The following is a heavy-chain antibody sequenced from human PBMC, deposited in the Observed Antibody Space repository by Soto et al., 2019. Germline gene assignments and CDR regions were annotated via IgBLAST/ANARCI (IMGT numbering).Heavy chain of an antibody. V-gene: IGHV3-30*18. Sequence: PGGSLRLSCASSGFTFSSYGMHWVRQAPGKGLEWVAVISYDGSNKYYADSVKGRFTISRDNSKNTLYLQMNSLRAEDTAVYYCAKARYSGSYSPHRPPAALDAFDIWGQGTMVTVSS. CDR1: GFTFSSYG. D-gene: IGHD1-26*01. CDR3: AKARYSGSYSPHRPPAALDAFDI. J-gene: IGHJ3*02. CDR2: ISYDGSNK.